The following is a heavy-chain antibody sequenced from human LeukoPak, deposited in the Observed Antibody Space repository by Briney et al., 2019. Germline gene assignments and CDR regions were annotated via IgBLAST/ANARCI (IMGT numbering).Heavy chain of an antibody. Sequence: ASVKVSCKASGYTFTSYILNWVRQAPGQGLECMGWINTNTGNPTYAQGFTGRFVYSLDTSVSTAYLQISSLKAEDTALYYCARASTPKVGATIYYFDYWGQGTLVTVSS. CDR3: ARASTPKVGATIYYFDY. V-gene: IGHV7-4-1*02. D-gene: IGHD1-26*01. CDR1: GYTFTSYI. CDR2: INTNTGNP. J-gene: IGHJ4*02.